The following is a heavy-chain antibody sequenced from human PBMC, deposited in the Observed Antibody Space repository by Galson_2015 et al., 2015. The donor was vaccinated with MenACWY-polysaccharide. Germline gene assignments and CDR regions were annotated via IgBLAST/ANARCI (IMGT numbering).Heavy chain of an antibody. J-gene: IGHJ4*02. Sequence: SVKVSCKASGYTFTGYYMHWVREAPGQGLEWMGCVNPNSGATIYAQNFQGRVTMTRDTSISTAYMELTWLRSDDTAIYYCARDSCSGGRCSDDSWGQGTLVTVSS. CDR1: GYTFTGYY. CDR3: ARDSCSGGRCSDDS. D-gene: IGHD2-15*01. V-gene: IGHV1-2*02. CDR2: VNPNSGAT.